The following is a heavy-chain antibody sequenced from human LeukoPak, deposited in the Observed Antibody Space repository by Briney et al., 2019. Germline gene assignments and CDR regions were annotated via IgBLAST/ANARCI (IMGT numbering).Heavy chain of an antibody. Sequence: GGSLRLSCAASAFSLNAYNMNWVRQAPGKGLEWVSAIGTAGDTYYPGSVKGRFTISRENAKNSLYLQMNSLRAGDTAVYYCARGYYPHFTRGVSYYYYGMDVWGQGTTVTVSS. D-gene: IGHD3-10*01. CDR1: AFSLNAYN. CDR3: ARGYYPHFTRGVSYYYYGMDV. CDR2: IGTAGDT. J-gene: IGHJ6*02. V-gene: IGHV3-13*01.